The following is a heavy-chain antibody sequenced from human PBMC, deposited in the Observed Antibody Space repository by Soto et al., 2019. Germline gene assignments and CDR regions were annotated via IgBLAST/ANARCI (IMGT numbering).Heavy chain of an antibody. V-gene: IGHV3-23*01. D-gene: IGHD2-2*01. CDR1: GFTLSNYA. CDR2: ISSGGRRT. Sequence: GGSLRLSCAASGFTLSNYAVNWVRQAPGKGLEWVSYISSGGRRTYYADSVKGRFTISRDNSKNTLYLQMNNLRAEDTAIYYCAKDPVSAYCSDNSCSFFDYWGQGALVTVSS. J-gene: IGHJ4*02. CDR3: AKDPVSAYCSDNSCSFFDY.